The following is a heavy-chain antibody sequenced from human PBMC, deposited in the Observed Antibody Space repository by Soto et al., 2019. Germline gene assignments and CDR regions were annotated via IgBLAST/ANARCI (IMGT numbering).Heavy chain of an antibody. D-gene: IGHD2-15*01. CDR1: GGSFSGYY. V-gene: IGHV4-34*01. CDR2: INHSGST. J-gene: IGHJ4*02. Sequence: SSETLSLTCAVYGGSFSGYYWSWIRQPPGKGLEWIGEINHSGSTNYNPSLKSRVTISVDTSKNQFSLKLSSVTAADTAVYYCARVIRVAATANFDYWGQGTLVTVSS. CDR3: ARVIRVAATANFDY.